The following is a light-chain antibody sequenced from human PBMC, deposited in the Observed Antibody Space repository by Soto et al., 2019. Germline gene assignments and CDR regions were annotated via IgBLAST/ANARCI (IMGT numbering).Light chain of an antibody. J-gene: IGLJ1*01. CDR1: RFNIGAGYY. Sequence: QSVLTQPPSVXGAPGQRVTISCTGSRFNIGAGYYVHWYQQLPGTAPKLLIYGNSNRPSGVPDRFSGSMSGTSASLAITGLQAEDEADYYCQSYDSSLSAYVFATGTKVTVL. CDR3: QSYDSSLSAYV. CDR2: GNS. V-gene: IGLV1-40*01.